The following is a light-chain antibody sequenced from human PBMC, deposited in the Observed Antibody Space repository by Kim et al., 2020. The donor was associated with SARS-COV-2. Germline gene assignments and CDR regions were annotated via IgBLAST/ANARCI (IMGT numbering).Light chain of an antibody. CDR3: QTWGTGIRV. J-gene: IGLJ3*02. CDR2: INSDGSH. Sequence: ASVKLTCTLSSGYSTYAIAWHQQQPEKGPRYLMKINSDGSHTKGDGIPTRFSGSSSGAERYLTISSLQSEDEADYYCQTWGTGIRVFGGWTQLTVL. V-gene: IGLV4-69*02. CDR1: SGYSTYA.